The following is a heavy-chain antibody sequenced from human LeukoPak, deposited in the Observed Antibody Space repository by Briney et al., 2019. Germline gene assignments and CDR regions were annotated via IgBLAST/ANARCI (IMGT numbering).Heavy chain of an antibody. D-gene: IGHD2-15*01. CDR2: ISYDGSNK. Sequence: GGSLRLSCAASGFTFSSYAMHWVRQAPGKGLEWVAVISYDGSNKYYADSVKGRFTISRDNSKNTLYLQMNSLRAEDTAVYYCARAGYRYCSGGSCPYYFDYWGRGTLVTVSS. CDR1: GFTFSSYA. CDR3: ARAGYRYCSGGSCPYYFDY. V-gene: IGHV3-30-3*01. J-gene: IGHJ4*02.